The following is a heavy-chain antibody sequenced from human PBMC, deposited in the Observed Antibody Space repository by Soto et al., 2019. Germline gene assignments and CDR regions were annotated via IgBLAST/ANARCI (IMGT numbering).Heavy chain of an antibody. D-gene: IGHD3-16*02. CDR2: IYYSGST. CDR3: ARTSKYYDYVWGSYRPFNWFDP. Sequence: PSETLSLTCTVSGGSISSYYWSWIRQPPGKGLEWIGYIYYSGSTNYNPSLKSRVTISVDTSKNQFSLKLSSVTAADTAVYYCARTSKYYDYVWGSYRPFNWFDPWGQGTLVTVSS. V-gene: IGHV4-59*01. CDR1: GGSISSYY. J-gene: IGHJ5*02.